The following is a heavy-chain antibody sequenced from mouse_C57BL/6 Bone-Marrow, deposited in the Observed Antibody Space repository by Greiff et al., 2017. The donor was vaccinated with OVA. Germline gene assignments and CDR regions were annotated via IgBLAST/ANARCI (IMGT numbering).Heavy chain of an antibody. CDR1: GFSLSTFGMG. V-gene: IGHV8-8*01. Sequence: QVTLKVCGPGILQPSQTLSLTCSFSGFSLSTFGMGVGWIRQPSGKGLEWLAHIWWDDDKYYNPALKSRLTISKDTSKNQVFLKIANVDTADTATYYCARITDGSSRGIWYCDYWGQGTTLTVSS. CDR2: IWWDDDK. CDR3: ARITDGSSRGIWYCDY. D-gene: IGHD1-1*01. J-gene: IGHJ2*01.